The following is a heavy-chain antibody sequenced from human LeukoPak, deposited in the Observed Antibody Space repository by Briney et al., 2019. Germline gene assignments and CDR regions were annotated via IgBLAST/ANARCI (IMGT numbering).Heavy chain of an antibody. D-gene: IGHD1-26*01. CDR2: ISSSGSTI. J-gene: IGHJ1*01. CDR3: ARDPGGWELSTYFQH. V-gene: IGHV3-48*03. Sequence: GGSLRLSCAASGFTFSSYEMNWVRQAPGKGLEWVSYISSSGSTIYYADSVKGRFTISRDNAKNSLYLQMNSLRAEDTAVYYCARDPGGWELSTYFQHWGQGTLVTVSS. CDR1: GFTFSSYE.